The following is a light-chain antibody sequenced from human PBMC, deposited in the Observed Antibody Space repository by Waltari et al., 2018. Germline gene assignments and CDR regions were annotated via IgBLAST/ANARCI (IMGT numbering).Light chain of an antibody. CDR3: NSYTSSSTLV. V-gene: IGLV2-14*01. Sequence: QSALTQPASVSGSPGQSITISCTGTSSDVGAYKYVSWYQQHPGRAPKLMIYEVSKRPSGVSNRFSGSKSGNTASLTISGLQAEDEADYYCNSYTSSSTLVFGGGTKLTVL. CDR2: EVS. CDR1: SSDVGAYKY. J-gene: IGLJ2*01.